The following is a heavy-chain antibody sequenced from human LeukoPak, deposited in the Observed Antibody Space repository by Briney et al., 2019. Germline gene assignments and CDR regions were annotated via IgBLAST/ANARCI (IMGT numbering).Heavy chain of an antibody. CDR1: GFTFSSYA. J-gene: IGHJ4*02. CDR3: AKDLYSGYYSTPSPDY. Sequence: GGSLRLSCAASGFTFSSYAMSWVRQAPGKGLELVSAISGSGGSTYYADSVKGRFTIPRDNSKNTLYLQMNSLRAEDTAVYYCAKDLYSGYYSTPSPDYWGQGTLVTVSS. D-gene: IGHD3-22*01. V-gene: IGHV3-23*01. CDR2: ISGSGGST.